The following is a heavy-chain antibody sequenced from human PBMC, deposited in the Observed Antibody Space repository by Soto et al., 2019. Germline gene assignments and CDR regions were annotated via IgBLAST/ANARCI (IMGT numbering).Heavy chain of an antibody. CDR2: IYHSGST. CDR3: ATDSSGYYPPPNWFDP. J-gene: IGHJ5*02. V-gene: IGHV4-38-2*02. D-gene: IGHD3-22*01. Sequence: TSETLSLTCAVSGYSISSGYYWGWIRQPPGKGLEWVGSIYHSGSTYYNPSLKSRVTISVDTSKNQFSLKLSSVTAADTAVYYCATDSSGYYPPPNWFDPWGQGTLVTVSS. CDR1: GYSISSGYY.